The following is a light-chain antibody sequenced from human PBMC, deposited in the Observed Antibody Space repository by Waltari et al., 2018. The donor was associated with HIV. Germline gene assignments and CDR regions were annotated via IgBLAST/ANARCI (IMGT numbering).Light chain of an antibody. V-gene: IGKV1-5*03. CDR2: KAS. CDR3: QRYNSDLWA. CDR1: QSVSIW. J-gene: IGKJ1*01. Sequence: DIQMTQSPTTLSASVGDRVTITYRASQSVSIWLAWYQQKPGKDPKLLIYKASNLVTGVPSRFTGSGSGTEFTLTISSLQPDDSATYYCQRYNSDLWAFGQGTKVEIK.